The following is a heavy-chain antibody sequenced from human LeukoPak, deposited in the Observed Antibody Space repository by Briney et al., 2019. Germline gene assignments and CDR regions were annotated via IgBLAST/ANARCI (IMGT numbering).Heavy chain of an antibody. J-gene: IGHJ4*02. V-gene: IGHV4-39*07. CDR2: IYYSGST. CDR1: GGSISSSSYY. Sequence: SETLSLTCTVSGGSISSSSYYWGWIRQPPGKGLEWIGSIYYSGSTYYNPSLKSRVTISVDTSKNQFSLKLSSVTAADTAVYYCARAYGGYVEGSGFDYWGQGTLVTVSS. D-gene: IGHD5-12*01. CDR3: ARAYGGYVEGSGFDY.